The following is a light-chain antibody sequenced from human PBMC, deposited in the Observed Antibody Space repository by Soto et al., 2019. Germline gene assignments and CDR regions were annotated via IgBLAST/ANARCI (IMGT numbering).Light chain of an antibody. CDR3: SSYKTTSTLYV. V-gene: IGLV2-14*03. Sequence: QSALTQPASVSGSPGQSITISCTGTSSDIGGYNYVSWYQQHPGKAPKLIIYDVTNRPAGISSRFSASKSANTAPLTISGLQAEDEADYYCSSYKTTSTLYVFGSGTKLTVL. J-gene: IGLJ1*01. CDR2: DVT. CDR1: SSDIGGYNY.